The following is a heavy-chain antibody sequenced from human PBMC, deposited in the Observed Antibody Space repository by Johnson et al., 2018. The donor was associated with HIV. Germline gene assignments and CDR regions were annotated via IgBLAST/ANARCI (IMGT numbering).Heavy chain of an antibody. CDR3: ARARVGYSFAGWGTDAFDI. Sequence: EVQLVESGGGVVQPGRSLRLSCAASGFTFSSFWMTWVRQAPGKGLEWVANIKDDGSEKSYVDSVKGRFTISRDNAKNSLYLQMSSLRAEDTAIYYCARARVGYSFAGWGTDAFDIWGQGTMVTVSS. J-gene: IGHJ3*02. D-gene: IGHD5-18*01. CDR1: GFTFSSFW. V-gene: IGHV3-7*05. CDR2: IKDDGSEK.